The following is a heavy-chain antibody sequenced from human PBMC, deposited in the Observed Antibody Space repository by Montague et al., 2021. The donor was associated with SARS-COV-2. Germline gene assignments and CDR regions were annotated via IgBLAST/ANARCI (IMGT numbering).Heavy chain of an antibody. J-gene: IGHJ6*02. D-gene: IGHD1-1*01. Sequence: CAISGDSVSSNSATWNWVRQSLSRGLEWLGRTYYRSKRYNDYAVXXRGRVTINPDTSKNQFSLQLNSVTPEDTAIYYCTSGREGNYNVMDVWGQGTTVTVSS. CDR2: TYYRSKRYN. V-gene: IGHV6-1*01. CDR1: GDSVSSNSAT. CDR3: TSGREGNYNVMDV.